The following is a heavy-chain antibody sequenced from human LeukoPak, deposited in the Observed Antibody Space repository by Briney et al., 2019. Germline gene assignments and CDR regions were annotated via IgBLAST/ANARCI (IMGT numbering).Heavy chain of an antibody. J-gene: IGHJ4*02. Sequence: ASMKVSCKVSGYTLTELSMHWVRQAPGKGLEWMGGFDPEDGETIYAQKFQGRVTMTEDTSTDTAYMELSSLRSEDTAVYYCATAWMVRGVFDYWGQGTLVTVSS. D-gene: IGHD3-10*01. V-gene: IGHV1-24*01. CDR2: FDPEDGET. CDR3: ATAWMVRGVFDY. CDR1: GYTLTELS.